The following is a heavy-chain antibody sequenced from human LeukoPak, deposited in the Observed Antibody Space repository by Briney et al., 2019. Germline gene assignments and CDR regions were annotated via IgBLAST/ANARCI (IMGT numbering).Heavy chain of an antibody. CDR1: GGSISSGDYY. CDR3: ARDWAGDSSGYYYRDYYYYYGMDV. Sequence: PSETLSLTCTVSGGSISSGDYYWSWLRQPPGKGLEWIVYIYYSGSTYYNPSLKSRVTISVHTSKNQFSLKLSSVTAADTAVYYCARDWAGDSSGYYYRDYYYYYGMDVWGQGTTVTVSS. J-gene: IGHJ6*02. CDR2: IYYSGST. V-gene: IGHV4-30-4*01. D-gene: IGHD3-22*01.